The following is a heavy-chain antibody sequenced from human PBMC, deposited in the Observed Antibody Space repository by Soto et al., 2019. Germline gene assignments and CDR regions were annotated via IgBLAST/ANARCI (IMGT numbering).Heavy chain of an antibody. D-gene: IGHD6-19*01. CDR1: GGSIGIYY. V-gene: IGHV4-59*01. J-gene: IGHJ4*02. Sequence: SETLSLTCTVSGGSIGIYYWSWIRQPPGKGLEWIGYFYYSGSTNYNPSLKSRVTISVDTSKNQFSLKLSSVTAADTAVYYCARGGWKLFDYWGQGTLVTVS. CDR3: ARGGWKLFDY. CDR2: FYYSGST.